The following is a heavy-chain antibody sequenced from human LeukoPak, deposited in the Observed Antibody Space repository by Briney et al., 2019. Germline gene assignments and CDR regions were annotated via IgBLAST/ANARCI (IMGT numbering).Heavy chain of an antibody. J-gene: IGHJ4*02. CDR2: MNLNSGNT. CDR1: GYTFTSYV. CDR3: ARVTGSIDY. D-gene: IGHD1-1*01. Sequence: ASVNVSYKASGYTFTSYVINWVRQATGQGVEWMGWMNLNSGNTGYAQKFQGRVTMTRDASISTAYMQLSTLTSDDTAVYYCARVTGSIDYWGQGTLVTVSS. V-gene: IGHV1-8*01.